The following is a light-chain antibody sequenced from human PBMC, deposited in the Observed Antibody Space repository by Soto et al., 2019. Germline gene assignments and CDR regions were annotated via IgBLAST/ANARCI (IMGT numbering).Light chain of an antibody. Sequence: EIVMTQSPDTLSVSPGERATLSCRASQSISTELAWYQQKPGQPPRLLIYSASTRATGVPARFTGSGSGSEFTLTISGLQSEDFAVYYCQPGHNWPLTFGQGTRLEI. V-gene: IGKV3-15*01. CDR3: QPGHNWPLT. CDR2: SAS. J-gene: IGKJ2*01. CDR1: QSISTE.